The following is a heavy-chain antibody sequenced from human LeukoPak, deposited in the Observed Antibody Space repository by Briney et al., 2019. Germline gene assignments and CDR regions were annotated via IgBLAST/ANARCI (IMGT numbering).Heavy chain of an antibody. Sequence: SETLSLTCSVSGDSIRKDNWWTWVRRSPGKGLEWLGEIYDSGKTNYHPSLRSRIATSIDTAKRQFSLELTAVTAADTAVYYCANHYSGYIDYWGQGTLVTVSS. CDR3: ANHYSGYIDY. J-gene: IGHJ4*02. V-gene: IGHV4/OR15-8*02. D-gene: IGHD5-12*01. CDR2: IYDSGKT. CDR1: GDSIRKDNW.